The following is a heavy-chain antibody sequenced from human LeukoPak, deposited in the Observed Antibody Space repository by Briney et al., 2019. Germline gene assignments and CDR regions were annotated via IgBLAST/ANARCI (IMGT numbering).Heavy chain of an antibody. D-gene: IGHD3-16*01. CDR1: GFTFSSYS. CDR3: ARRVPSQVITDYFDY. Sequence: GGSLRLSCAASGFTFSSYSMNWVRQAPGKGLEWISFIDGSTRIIFYADSVKGRFTISRDNAKNSLFLQMNSPRAEDTAVYYCARRVPSQVITDYFDYWGQGTLVTVSS. J-gene: IGHJ4*02. V-gene: IGHV3-48*04. CDR2: IDGSTRII.